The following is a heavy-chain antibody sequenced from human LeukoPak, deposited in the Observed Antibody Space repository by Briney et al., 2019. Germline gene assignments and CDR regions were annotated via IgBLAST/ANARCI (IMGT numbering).Heavy chain of an antibody. Sequence: ASVKVSCKASGYTFTGYYMHWVRQAPGQGLEWMGWINPNSGGTNYAQKFQGRVTMTRDTSISTAYMELSRLRSDDTAVYYCARELPSPIDHHYFDYWGQGTLVTVSS. CDR1: GYTFTGYY. CDR3: ARELPSPIDHHYFDY. D-gene: IGHD1-14*01. V-gene: IGHV1-2*02. CDR2: INPNSGGT. J-gene: IGHJ4*02.